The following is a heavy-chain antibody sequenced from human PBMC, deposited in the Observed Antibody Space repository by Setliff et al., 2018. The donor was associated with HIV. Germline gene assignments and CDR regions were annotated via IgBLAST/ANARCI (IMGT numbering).Heavy chain of an antibody. Sequence: GSLRLSCAASGFTFSSYAMSWVRQTPEKGLEWVSISGGSTYYADSAKGRFIISRDNSQNTLYLQMNSLRADDTAIYYCTKTPTGVLAADAIQYGGPGTLVTVSS. V-gene: IGHV3-23*01. CDR2: SGGST. J-gene: IGHJ1*01. CDR3: TKTPTGVLAADAIQY. CDR1: GFTFSSYA. D-gene: IGHD1-1*01.